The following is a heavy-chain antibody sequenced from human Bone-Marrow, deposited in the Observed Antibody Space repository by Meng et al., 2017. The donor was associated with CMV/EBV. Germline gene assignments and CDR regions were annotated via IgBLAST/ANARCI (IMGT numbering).Heavy chain of an antibody. CDR3: ARGTAELDL. D-gene: IGHD1-26*01. J-gene: IGHJ5*02. V-gene: IGHV1-18*01. Sequence: ASVKVSCKASGYSFDNFGVTWVRQAPGQGLEWLGWISAYRRNTNYVQRPQGRVTMTTDTTTSTAHMELRRLRSDDTAVYYCARGTAELDLWGQGTLVTVSS. CDR1: GYSFDNFG. CDR2: ISAYRRNT.